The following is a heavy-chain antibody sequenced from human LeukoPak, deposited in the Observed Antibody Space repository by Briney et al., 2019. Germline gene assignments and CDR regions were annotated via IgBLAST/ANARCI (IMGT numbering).Heavy chain of an antibody. CDR1: GGSISSYY. J-gene: IGHJ5*02. Sequence: SDTLSLTCTVSGGSISSYYWSWIREPAGKGLEWIGRIYNSGRTNYNPPLKSRVTMSVDTSKNQFSLKPSSVTAADTAVYYCARVITGTTLFSWFDPWGQGTLVTVSS. D-gene: IGHD1-7*01. CDR3: ARVITGTTLFSWFDP. V-gene: IGHV4-4*07. CDR2: IYNSGRT.